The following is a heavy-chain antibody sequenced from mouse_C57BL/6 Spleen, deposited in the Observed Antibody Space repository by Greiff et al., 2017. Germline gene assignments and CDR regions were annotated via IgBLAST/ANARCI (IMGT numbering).Heavy chain of an antibody. V-gene: IGHV5-6*01. CDR1: GFTFSSYG. CDR3: ARQFITTVVAPYAMDY. Sequence: EVKLVESGGDLVKPGGSLKLSCAASGFTFSSYGMSWVRQTPDKRLEWVATISSGGSYTYYPDSGKGRFTISRDNAKNTLYLQMSSLKSEDTAMYYCARQFITTVVAPYAMDYWGQGTSVTVSS. CDR2: ISSGGSYT. D-gene: IGHD1-1*01. J-gene: IGHJ4*01.